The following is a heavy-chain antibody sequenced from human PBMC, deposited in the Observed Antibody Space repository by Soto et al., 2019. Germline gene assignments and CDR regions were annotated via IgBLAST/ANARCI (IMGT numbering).Heavy chain of an antibody. D-gene: IGHD6-13*01. CDR1: GGTFSSYA. Sequence: QVQLVQSGAEVKKPGSSVKVSCKASGGTFSSYAISWVRQAPGQGLEWMGGIIPIFGTANYAQKFQGRVTITADESTSTAYMELCSLRSEDTAVYYCARDAPPYSSPTGGFDYWGQGTLVTVSS. CDR2: IIPIFGTA. J-gene: IGHJ4*02. CDR3: ARDAPPYSSPTGGFDY. V-gene: IGHV1-69*01.